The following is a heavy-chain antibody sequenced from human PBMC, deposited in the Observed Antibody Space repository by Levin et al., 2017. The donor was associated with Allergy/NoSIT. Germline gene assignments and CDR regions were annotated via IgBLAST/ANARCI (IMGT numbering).Heavy chain of an antibody. J-gene: IGHJ3*02. D-gene: IGHD4-17*01. V-gene: IGHV3-53*01. CDR3: AGRDYRAFDI. Sequence: SCAASGFTVSSNYMSWVRQAPGKGLEWVSVIYSGGSTYYADSVKGRFTISRDNSKNTRYLQMNSLRAEDTAVYYWAGRDYRAFDIWGQGTMVTVSS. CDR1: GFTVSSNY. CDR2: IYSGGST.